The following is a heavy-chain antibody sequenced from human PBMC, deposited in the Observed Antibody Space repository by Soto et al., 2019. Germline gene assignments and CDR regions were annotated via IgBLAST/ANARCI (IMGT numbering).Heavy chain of an antibody. CDR3: AKEPIVVVTAIFDC. J-gene: IGHJ4*02. Sequence: QRLSCAASVFTFSSYAMSWVRQAPGKGLEWVSAISGSGGSTYYADSVKGRFTISRDNSKNTLYLQMNSKRAEDTAVYYCAKEPIVVVTAIFDCWGQGSLVTVSS. D-gene: IGHD2-21*02. CDR2: ISGSGGST. CDR1: VFTFSSYA. V-gene: IGHV3-23*01.